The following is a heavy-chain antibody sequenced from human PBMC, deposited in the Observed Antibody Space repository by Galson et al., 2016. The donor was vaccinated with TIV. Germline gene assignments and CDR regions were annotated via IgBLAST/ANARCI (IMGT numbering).Heavy chain of an antibody. CDR2: MSPSNGNT. J-gene: IGHJ4*02. D-gene: IGHD3-22*01. CDR1: GYTFTSFD. CDR3: ARGHYYDSSGYSFYF. Sequence: SVKVSCKASGYTFTSFDISWIRQAPGQGLEWMGWMSPSNGNTGYAQKFRGRITMTRHPSTTTVYMELSGLTSEDTAVYYCARGHYYDSSGYSFYFWGQGTLVTVSS. V-gene: IGHV1-8*01.